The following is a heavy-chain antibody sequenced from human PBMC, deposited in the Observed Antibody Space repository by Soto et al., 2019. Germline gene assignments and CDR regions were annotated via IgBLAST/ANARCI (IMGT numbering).Heavy chain of an antibody. CDR3: ARANRAWIQLLDY. CDR2: LNPNGGFT. Sequence: ASVKVSCKASGYSFTTYYMQWVRQAPGQGLEWMGILNPNGGFTNNAQKFQGRVTMTRDTSTSTVYMELSSLKSEDTAVYYCARANRAWIQLLDYWGQGTQVTVSS. D-gene: IGHD5-18*01. CDR1: GYSFTTYY. J-gene: IGHJ4*02. V-gene: IGHV1-46*01.